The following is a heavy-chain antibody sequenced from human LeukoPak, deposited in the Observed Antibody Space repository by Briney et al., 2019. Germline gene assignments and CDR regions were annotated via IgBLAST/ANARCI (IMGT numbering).Heavy chain of an antibody. J-gene: IGHJ5*01. Sequence: GGSLRLSCAASGFTFSSYAMSWVRQAPGQGLEWVSGISGIGGRTYYADSVKGRFSISRDNSKNTVYLQMSSLRAEDTAVYYCAKGPRYCSITIWFDSWGQGTLVTVSS. CDR3: AKGPRYCSITIWFDS. D-gene: IGHD2-15*01. CDR1: GFTFSSYA. V-gene: IGHV3-23*01. CDR2: ISGIGGRT.